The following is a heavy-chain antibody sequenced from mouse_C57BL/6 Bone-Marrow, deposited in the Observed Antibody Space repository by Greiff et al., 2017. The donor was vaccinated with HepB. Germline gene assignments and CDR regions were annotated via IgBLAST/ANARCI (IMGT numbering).Heavy chain of an antibody. CDR2: ISDGGSYT. D-gene: IGHD4-1*01. V-gene: IGHV5-4*01. J-gene: IGHJ3*01. CDR3: AREGTGPCAY. CDR1: GFTFSSYA. Sequence: EVQGVESGGGLVKPGGSLKLSCAASGFTFSSYAMSWVRQTPEKRLEWVATISDGGSYTYYPDNVKGRFTISRDNAKNNLYLQMSHLKSEDTAMYYCAREGTGPCAYWGQGTLVTVSA.